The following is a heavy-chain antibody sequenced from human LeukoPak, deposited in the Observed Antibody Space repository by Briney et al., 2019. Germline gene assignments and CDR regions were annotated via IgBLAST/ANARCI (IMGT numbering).Heavy chain of an antibody. V-gene: IGHV4-34*01. CDR2: INHSGST. J-gene: IGHJ6*03. D-gene: IGHD3-3*01. CDR1: GGSFSGYY. CDR3: ARVKIKGGITIFKEYHYMDV. Sequence: SETLSLTCAVYGGSFSGYYWSWIRQPPGKGREWIGEINHSGSTNYNPSLKSRVTISVDASKNQFSLKLSSVTAADTAVYYCARVKIKGGITIFKEYHYMDVWGKGTTVTVSS.